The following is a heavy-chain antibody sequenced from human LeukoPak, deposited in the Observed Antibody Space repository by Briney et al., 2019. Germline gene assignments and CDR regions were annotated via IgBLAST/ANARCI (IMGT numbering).Heavy chain of an antibody. CDR3: ARDTDGSLDY. CDR2: IKQDGSTK. J-gene: IGHJ4*02. V-gene: IGHV3-7*01. CDR1: GFTFTNSW. Sequence: GGSLRLSCAASGFTFTNSWMACVRQAPGKGLEWVANIKQDGSTKHYADSLKGRFTISRDNPKNSLYLQMNSLRADDTAVYYCARDTDGSLDYWGQGILVTVAS. D-gene: IGHD1-26*01.